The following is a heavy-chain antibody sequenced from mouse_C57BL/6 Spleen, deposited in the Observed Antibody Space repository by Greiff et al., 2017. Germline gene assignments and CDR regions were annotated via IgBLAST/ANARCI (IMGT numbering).Heavy chain of an antibody. V-gene: IGHV1-81*01. CDR2: IYPRSGNT. J-gene: IGHJ4*01. Sequence: QVHVKQSGAELARPGASVKLSCKASGYTFTSYGISWVKQRTGQGLEWIGEIYPRSGNTYYNEKFKGKDTLTADKSSSTAYMELRSLTSEDSAVYFCARDGYDYDVGMDYWGQGTSVTVSS. D-gene: IGHD2-4*01. CDR1: GYTFTSYG. CDR3: ARDGYDYDVGMDY.